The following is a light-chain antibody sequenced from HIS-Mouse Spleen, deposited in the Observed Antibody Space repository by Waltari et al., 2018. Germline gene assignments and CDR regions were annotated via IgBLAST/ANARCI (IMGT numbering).Light chain of an antibody. CDR2: QDS. Sequence: SYELTQPPSVSVSPVQTSSIPCSGDKLGDKYACWYQQKPGQSPVLVIYQDSKRPSGIPVRFSGSNSGNTATLTISGTQAMDEADYYCQAWDSSYSVFGGGTKLTVL. J-gene: IGLJ2*01. CDR3: QAWDSSYSV. V-gene: IGLV3-1*01. CDR1: KLGDKY.